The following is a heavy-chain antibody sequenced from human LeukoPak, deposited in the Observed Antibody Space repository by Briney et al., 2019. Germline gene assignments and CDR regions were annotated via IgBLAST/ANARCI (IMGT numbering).Heavy chain of an antibody. V-gene: IGHV4-4*02. CDR3: ASRDDSGPY. CDR2: VYHTGST. J-gene: IGHJ4*02. Sequence: SETLSLTCAVFGGSITSPYWWTLDRQSPGKGLEWIGEVYHTGSTNHNPSLKSRVTMSVDKSNNQFSLKLTSLTAADTAVYYCASRDDSGPYWGQGTLVTVSS. CDR1: GGSITSPYW. D-gene: IGHD4-17*01.